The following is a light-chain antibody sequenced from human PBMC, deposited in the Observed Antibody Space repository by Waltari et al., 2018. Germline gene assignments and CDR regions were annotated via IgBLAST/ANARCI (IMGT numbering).Light chain of an antibody. CDR1: SGHSSYA. Sequence: QPELTQSPSASASLGASVKLTCTLSSGHSSYAIAWHQQQPQKGPRYFIKLNSDGSHNKGAGIPDRFSGSSSGAERYLTISSLQSEDEADYYCQTWGTGTHVVFGGGTKLTVL. J-gene: IGLJ2*01. CDR2: LNSDGSH. V-gene: IGLV4-69*01. CDR3: QTWGTGTHVV.